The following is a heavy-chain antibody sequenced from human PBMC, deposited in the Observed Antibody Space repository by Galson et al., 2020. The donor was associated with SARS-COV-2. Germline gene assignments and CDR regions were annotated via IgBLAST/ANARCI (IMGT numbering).Heavy chain of an antibody. CDR3: ARDLTTVTTYHYYYGMDV. CDR2: LNPSGGST. V-gene: IGHV1-46*01. D-gene: IGHD4-17*01. CDR1: GYTFTSHY. J-gene: IGHJ6*02. Sequence: ASVKVSCKAPGYTFTSHYMHWVRQAPAQGLEWLGILNPSGGSTHYAQKFQGRVTMTRDTSTSTVYMELSSLRSEDTAVYYCARDLTTVTTYHYYYGMDVWGQGTTVTVSS.